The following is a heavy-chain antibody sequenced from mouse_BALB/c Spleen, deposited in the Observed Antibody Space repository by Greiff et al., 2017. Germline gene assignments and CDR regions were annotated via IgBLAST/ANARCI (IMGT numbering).Heavy chain of an antibody. Sequence: EVKLQESGPGLVKPSQSLSLTCTVTGYSITSDYAWYWIRQFPGNILEWMGYISYSGSTSYNPSLKRRISITRDTSKNQFFLQLNSVTTEDTATYYGAREGYRYPYAMDYWGQGTSVTVSS. V-gene: IGHV3-2*02. CDR2: ISYSGST. CDR3: AREGYRYPYAMDY. J-gene: IGHJ4*01. CDR1: GYSITSDYA. D-gene: IGHD2-14*01.